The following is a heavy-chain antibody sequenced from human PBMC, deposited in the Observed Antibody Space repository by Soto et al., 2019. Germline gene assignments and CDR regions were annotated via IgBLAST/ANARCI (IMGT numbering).Heavy chain of an antibody. Sequence: SDTLSLSCTVSGGSISSGDYYWSWIRQLPGKGLEWVGYIYYSGSTYYNPSLKSRATISVDTSKNQVSLKLSSVTAADTAVYYCARDTDTAMVNRYFDYWGQGTLVTVSS. J-gene: IGHJ4*02. CDR3: ARDTDTAMVNRYFDY. CDR1: GGSISSGDYY. CDR2: IYYSGST. V-gene: IGHV4-30-4*02. D-gene: IGHD5-18*01.